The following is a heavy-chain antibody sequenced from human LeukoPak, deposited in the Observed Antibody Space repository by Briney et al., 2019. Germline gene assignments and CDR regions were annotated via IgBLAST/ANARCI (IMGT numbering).Heavy chain of an antibody. V-gene: IGHV3-23*01. J-gene: IGHJ4*02. CDR2: ISGSGGST. Sequence: PGGSLRLSCAASGFTFSSYAMSWVRQAPGKGLEWVSAISGSGGSTYYADSVKGRSTISRDNSKNTLYLQMNSLRAEDTAVYYCARDEGHFDWLFPPDYWGQGTLVTVSS. CDR1: GFTFSSYA. CDR3: ARDEGHFDWLFPPDY. D-gene: IGHD3-9*01.